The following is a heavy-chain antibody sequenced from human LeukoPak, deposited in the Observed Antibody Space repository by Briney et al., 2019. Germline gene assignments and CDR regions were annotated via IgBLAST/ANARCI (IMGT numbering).Heavy chain of an antibody. CDR3: AREEATVAGTKNWFDP. D-gene: IGHD6-19*01. Sequence: PSETLSLTCTVSGGSISSYYWSWIRQPPGKGLEWIGYIYYSGSTNYNPSLKSRVTISVDTSKNQFSLKLSSVTAADTAVYYCAREEATVAGTKNWFDPWGQGTLVTVSS. J-gene: IGHJ5*02. V-gene: IGHV4-59*12. CDR1: GGSISSYY. CDR2: IYYSGST.